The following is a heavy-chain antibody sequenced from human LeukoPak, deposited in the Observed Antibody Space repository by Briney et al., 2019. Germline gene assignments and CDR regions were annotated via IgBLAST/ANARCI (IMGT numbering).Heavy chain of an antibody. V-gene: IGHV4-39*01. CDR2: IYYSGST. CDR1: GGSISSSSYY. Sequence: SETLSLTCTVSGGSISSSSYYWGWIRQPPGKGLEWIGSIYYSGSTYYNPSLKSRVTISVDTSKNQFSLKLSSVTAADTAVYYCARMRIQPNWFGPWGQGTLVTVSS. J-gene: IGHJ5*02. CDR3: ARMRIQPNWFGP. D-gene: IGHD5-18*01.